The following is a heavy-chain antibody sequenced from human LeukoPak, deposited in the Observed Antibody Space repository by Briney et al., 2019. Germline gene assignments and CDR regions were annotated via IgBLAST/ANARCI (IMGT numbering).Heavy chain of an antibody. D-gene: IGHD3-22*01. CDR2: IKQDGSEK. J-gene: IGHJ6*02. CDR1: GFTFSSYW. Sequence: GGSLRPSCAASGFTFSSYWMSWVRQAPGKGLEWVPNIKQDGSEKYYVDSVKGRFTISRDNAKNSLYLQMNSLRAEDTAVYYCARDLTDYYDSSGPNYYYYYGMDVWGQGTTVTVSS. CDR3: ARDLTDYYDSSGPNYYYYYGMDV. V-gene: IGHV3-7*01.